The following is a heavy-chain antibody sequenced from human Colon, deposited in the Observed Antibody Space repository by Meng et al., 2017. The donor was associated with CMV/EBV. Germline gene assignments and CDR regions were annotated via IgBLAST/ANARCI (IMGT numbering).Heavy chain of an antibody. CDR3: ARIAARRPTYYYYYGLDV. Sequence: SLKISCVASGFTFDDYVIQWVRQRPGKGLEWVSSITWNSAWIDYADSVKGRFTVSRDNARKSVFLEMNSLRVEDTALYYCARIAARRPTYYYYYGLDVWGQGTTVTVSS. CDR1: GFTFDDYV. V-gene: IGHV3-9*01. J-gene: IGHJ6*02. D-gene: IGHD6-6*01. CDR2: ITWNSAWI.